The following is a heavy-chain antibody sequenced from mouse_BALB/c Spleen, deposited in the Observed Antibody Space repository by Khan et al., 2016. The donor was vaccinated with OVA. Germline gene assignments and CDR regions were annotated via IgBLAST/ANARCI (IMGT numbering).Heavy chain of an antibody. CDR3: AKGSGKYRFAY. CDR2: ISTYYGDS. J-gene: IGHJ3*01. V-gene: IGHV1S137*01. Sequence: QVRLQQSGAELVRPGVSVKISCKGSGYIFTDFSMHWVKRSHAKSLEWIGVISTYYGDSIYNQNFKDKATLTVEKSSSTAYMELARLTSEDSAIYCCAKGSGKYRFAYWGQGTLVTVSA. D-gene: IGHD2-1*01. CDR1: GYIFTDFS.